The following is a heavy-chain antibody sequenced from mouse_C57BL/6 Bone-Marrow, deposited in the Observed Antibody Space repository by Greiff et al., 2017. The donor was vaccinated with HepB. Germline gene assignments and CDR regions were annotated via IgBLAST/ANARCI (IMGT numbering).Heavy chain of an antibody. D-gene: IGHD1-1*01. CDR3: AREGTTVVDPFAY. Sequence: VKLQESGPELVKPGASVKISCKASGYTFTDYYINWVKQRPGQGLEWIGWIFPGSGSTYYNEKFKGKATLTVDKSSSTAYMLLSSLTSEDSAVYFCAREGTTVVDPFAYWGQGTLVTVSA. V-gene: IGHV1-75*01. J-gene: IGHJ3*01. CDR1: GYTFTDYY. CDR2: IFPGSGST.